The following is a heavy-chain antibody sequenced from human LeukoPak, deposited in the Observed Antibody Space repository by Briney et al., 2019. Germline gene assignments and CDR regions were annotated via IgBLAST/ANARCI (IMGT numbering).Heavy chain of an antibody. V-gene: IGHV3-30-3*01. CDR1: GFTFSSYA. Sequence: PGGYLRLSCAASGFTFSSYAMHWVRQAPGKGLEWVAVISYDGSNKYYADSVKGRFTISRDNSKNTLYLQMNSLRAEDTAVYYCARDRDSSYDFWSGYCDYWGQGTLVTVSS. J-gene: IGHJ4*02. CDR2: ISYDGSNK. D-gene: IGHD3-3*01. CDR3: ARDRDSSYDFWSGYCDY.